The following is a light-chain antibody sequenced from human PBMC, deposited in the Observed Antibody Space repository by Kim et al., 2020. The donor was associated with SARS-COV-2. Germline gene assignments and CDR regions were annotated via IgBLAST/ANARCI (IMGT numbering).Light chain of an antibody. CDR2: AAS. CDR1: QDIANT. CDR3: QKYNSAPWT. J-gene: IGKJ1*01. Sequence: ASVGDRVTITCRASQDIANTLAWYQQKPGKVPKVLIYAASTLQSGVPSRFSGSGSGTEFTLTIGSLQTEDVATYYCQKYNSAPWTFGPGTKVDIK. V-gene: IGKV1-27*01.